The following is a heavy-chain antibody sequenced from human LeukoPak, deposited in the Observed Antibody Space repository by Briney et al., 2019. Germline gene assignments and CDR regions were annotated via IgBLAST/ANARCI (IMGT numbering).Heavy chain of an antibody. Sequence: GGSLRLSCVASGFSFNNYRMTWVRQAPGKGLEWVSGISGSGDNTYYADSVKGRFTISRVNSKNTLYVQVNSLGTEDTAAYYCAKGSYYDSSGSFYFDYWGQGTLVTVSS. J-gene: IGHJ4*02. CDR2: ISGSGDNT. CDR1: GFSFNNYR. V-gene: IGHV3-23*01. CDR3: AKGSYYDSSGSFYFDY. D-gene: IGHD3-22*01.